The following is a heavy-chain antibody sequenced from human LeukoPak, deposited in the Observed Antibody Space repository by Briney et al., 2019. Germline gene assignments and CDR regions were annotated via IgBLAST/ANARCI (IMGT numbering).Heavy chain of an antibody. CDR3: ARLAGASGYFDY. CDR2: INAGNGNT. CDR1: GYTFTSYA. Sequence: ASVKVSCKASGYTFTSYAMHWVRQAPGQRLEWMGWINAGNGNTKYSQEFQGRVTITRDTSASTAYMELSSLRSEDMAVYYCARLAGASGYFDYWGQGTLVTVSS. V-gene: IGHV1-3*03. D-gene: IGHD1-26*01. J-gene: IGHJ4*02.